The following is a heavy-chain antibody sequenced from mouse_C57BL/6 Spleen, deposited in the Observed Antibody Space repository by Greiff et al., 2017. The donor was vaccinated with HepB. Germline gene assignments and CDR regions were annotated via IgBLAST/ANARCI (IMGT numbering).Heavy chain of an antibody. CDR3: ARRGSRKGDYFDY. CDR1: GFNIKDYY. V-gene: IGHV14-2*01. D-gene: IGHD1-1*01. J-gene: IGHJ2*01. Sequence: EVQLQQSGAELVKPGASVKLSCTASGFNIKDYYMHWVKQRTEQGLEWIGRIDPEDGETKYAPKFQGKATITADTSSNTANLQLSSLTAEDTAVYYCARRGSRKGDYFDYWGQGTTLTVSS. CDR2: IDPEDGET.